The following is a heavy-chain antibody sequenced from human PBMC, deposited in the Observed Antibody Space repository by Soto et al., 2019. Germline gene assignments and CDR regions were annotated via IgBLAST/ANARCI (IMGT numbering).Heavy chain of an antibody. Sequence: QVQLVQSGGGVVQPGRSLRLSCAASGFDFNTYGLHWVRQAPGKGLEWVAGISFDGGNQYYADSVKGRFTISRDKSNNNLYLQMNSLGAEDTATYYCAKDSSVTAAGSGGWFDPWGQGTLVIVSS. J-gene: IGHJ5*02. D-gene: IGHD6-13*01. CDR1: GFDFNTYG. CDR3: AKDSSVTAAGSGGWFDP. V-gene: IGHV3-30*18. CDR2: ISFDGGNQ.